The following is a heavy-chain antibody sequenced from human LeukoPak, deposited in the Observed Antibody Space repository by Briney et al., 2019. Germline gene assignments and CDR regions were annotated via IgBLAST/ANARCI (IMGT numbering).Heavy chain of an antibody. V-gene: IGHV3-7*05. CDR3: AKWGAQSGNYRVVDC. CDR2: IKQDGSEK. CDR1: GFTFSSYW. J-gene: IGHJ4*02. D-gene: IGHD3-10*01. Sequence: GGSLRLSCAASGFTFSSYWMSWVRQAPGKGLEWVANIKQDGSEKYYVDSVKGRFTISRDNAKNTLFLQMNSLRVEDTAVYYCAKWGAQSGNYRVVDCWGRGTLVTVSS.